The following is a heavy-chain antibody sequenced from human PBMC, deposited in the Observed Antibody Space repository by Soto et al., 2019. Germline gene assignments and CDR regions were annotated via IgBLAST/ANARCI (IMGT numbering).Heavy chain of an antibody. V-gene: IGHV4-30-4*01. D-gene: IGHD3-22*01. CDR3: ARYYYDSSGYYYFDY. J-gene: IGHJ4*02. CDR2: IYYSGST. CDR1: GGSISSGDYY. Sequence: SETLSLTCTVSGGSISSGDYYWSWIRQPPGKGLEWIGYIYYSGSTYYNPSLKSRVTISVDTSKNQFSLKLSSVTAADTAVYYCARYYYDSSGYYYFDYRGQGTRVTVS.